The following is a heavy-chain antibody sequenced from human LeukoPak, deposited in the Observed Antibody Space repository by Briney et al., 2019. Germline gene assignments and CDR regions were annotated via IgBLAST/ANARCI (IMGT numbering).Heavy chain of an antibody. Sequence: ASVKVSCKASGYTFTGYYMHWVRQAPGRGLEWVGWINPRSGGTDYAQRLQGRVSMTTDTSIATAYMELSRLTSDDTAIYYCARGTIGSYSSVHDWGQGTLLIVSS. J-gene: IGHJ1*01. CDR1: GYTFTGYY. CDR3: ARGTIGSYSSVHD. D-gene: IGHD1-26*01. V-gene: IGHV1-2*02. CDR2: INPRSGGT.